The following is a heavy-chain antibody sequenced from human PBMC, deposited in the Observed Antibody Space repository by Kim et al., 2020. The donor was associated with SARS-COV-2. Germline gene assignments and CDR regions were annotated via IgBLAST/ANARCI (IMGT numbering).Heavy chain of an antibody. D-gene: IGHD1-26*01. CDR3: ARPGILGPTYWFDP. J-gene: IGHJ5*02. Sequence: RRSLRLSCAASGFTFSSYALLWARQAPGKGLEWVAVISSDGNNGYFADSVKGRFTISRDDSKSTLYLQMNSLRAEDTAVYYCARPGILGPTYWFDPWGQGTLVTVSS. V-gene: IGHV3-30*04. CDR2: ISSDGNNG. CDR1: GFTFSSYA.